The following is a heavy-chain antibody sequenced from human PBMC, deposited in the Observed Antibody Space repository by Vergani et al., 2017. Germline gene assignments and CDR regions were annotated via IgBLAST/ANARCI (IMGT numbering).Heavy chain of an antibody. CDR1: GFTFSHYS. V-gene: IGHV3-21*01. J-gene: IGHJ5*02. D-gene: IGHD2-15*01. Sequence: EVQMVESGGGLVKPGGSLRLSCVASGFTFSHYSMNWVRKAPGKGLEWVSSISGNNDDVYYADSVKGRFTISRDNAKNSLYLDMSSLRAEDTAVYYCAKQTIFCSGGGCYPNWLDPWGQGTLVTVSS. CDR3: AKQTIFCSGGGCYPNWLDP. CDR2: ISGNNDDV.